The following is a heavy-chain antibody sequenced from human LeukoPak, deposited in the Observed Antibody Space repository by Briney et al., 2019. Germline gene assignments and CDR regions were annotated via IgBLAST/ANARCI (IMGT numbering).Heavy chain of an antibody. Sequence: GRSLRLSCAASGFTFSSYAMHWVRQAPGKGLERVAVISYDGSNKYYADSVKGRFTISRDNSKNTLYLQMNSLRAEDTAVYYCARVARGGIVVVPAALHYWGQGTLVTVSS. V-gene: IGHV3-30*04. D-gene: IGHD2-2*01. CDR1: GFTFSSYA. CDR3: ARVARGGIVVVPAALHY. CDR2: ISYDGSNK. J-gene: IGHJ4*02.